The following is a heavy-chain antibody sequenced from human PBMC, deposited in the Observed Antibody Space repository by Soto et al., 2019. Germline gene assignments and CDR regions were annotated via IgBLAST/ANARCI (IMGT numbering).Heavy chain of an antibody. CDR3: ARGLNGYLHYFDY. D-gene: IGHD5-18*01. J-gene: IGHJ4*02. CDR1: GDTFSFYT. Sequence: GASVKVSCKASGDTFSFYTINWVRQAPGQRLEWMGWINAGNGNTKYSQKFQGRVTITRDTSASTAYMELSSLRSEDTAVYYCARGLNGYLHYFDYWGQGTPVTAPQ. V-gene: IGHV1-3*01. CDR2: INAGNGNT.